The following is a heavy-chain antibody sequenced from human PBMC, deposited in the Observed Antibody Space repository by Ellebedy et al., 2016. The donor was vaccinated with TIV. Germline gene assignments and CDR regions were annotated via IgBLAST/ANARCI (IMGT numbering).Heavy chain of an antibody. CDR3: ARGPVPPGY. V-gene: IGHV3-30-3*01. CDR1: GFTFSSYA. CDR2: ISYDGSNK. Sequence: GGSLRLSXAASGFTFSSYAMHWVRQAPGKGLEWVAVISYDGSNKYYADSVKGRFTISRDNSKNTLYLQMNSLRAEDTAVYYCARGPVPPGYWGQGTLVTVSS. J-gene: IGHJ4*02. D-gene: IGHD4-17*01.